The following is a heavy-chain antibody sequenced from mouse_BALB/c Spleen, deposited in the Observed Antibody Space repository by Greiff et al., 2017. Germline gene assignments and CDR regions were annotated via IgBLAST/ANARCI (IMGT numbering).Heavy chain of an antibody. Sequence: VQLQQSGTVLARPGASVKMSCKASGYTFTSYWMHWVKQRPGQGLEWIGAIYPGNSDTSYNQKFKGKAKLTAVTSTSTAYMELSSLTNEDSAVYYCALYGNSRFHAMDYWGQGTSVTVSS. J-gene: IGHJ4*01. V-gene: IGHV1-5*01. CDR2: IYPGNSDT. D-gene: IGHD2-1*01. CDR1: GYTFTSYW. CDR3: ALYGNSRFHAMDY.